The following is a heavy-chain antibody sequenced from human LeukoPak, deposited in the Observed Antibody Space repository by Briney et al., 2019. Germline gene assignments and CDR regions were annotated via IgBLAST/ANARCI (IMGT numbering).Heavy chain of an antibody. J-gene: IGHJ4*02. CDR1: GYSISSGYY. CDR2: IYHDGST. V-gene: IGHV4-38-2*02. CDR3: ARSGASSSGWPFDY. Sequence: SETLSLTCTVSGYSISSGYYWGWIRQPPGKGLEWIGNIYHDGSTYYNPSLKSRVTISVDTSKNQFSLKLSSVTAADTAVYYCARSGASSSGWPFDYWGQGTLVTDSS. D-gene: IGHD6-19*01.